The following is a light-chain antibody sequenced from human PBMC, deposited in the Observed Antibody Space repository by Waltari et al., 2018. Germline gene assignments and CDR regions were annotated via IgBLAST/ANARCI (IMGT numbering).Light chain of an antibody. CDR1: QSVRSTY. V-gene: IGKV3-20*01. Sequence: ESVLTQSPGTLSLSPGEGATVSCRAGQSVRSTYLAWYQQKPGHAPRLLIFGGSTRAPGIPDRFSGSGSGTDFTLTISALEPEDSAVYYCQHQISLHSPYTFGQGTKLEIK. CDR2: GGS. CDR3: QHQISLHSPYT. J-gene: IGKJ2*01.